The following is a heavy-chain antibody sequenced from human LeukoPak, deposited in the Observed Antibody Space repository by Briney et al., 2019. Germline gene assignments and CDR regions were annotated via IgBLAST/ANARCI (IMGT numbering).Heavy chain of an antibody. V-gene: IGHV1-69*04. CDR1: GGTFSSYA. J-gene: IGHJ3*02. Sequence: GSSVKVSCKASGGTFSSYAISWVRQAPGQGLEWMGRIIPILGIANYAQKFQGRVTITADKSTSTAYMELSSLRSEDTAVYYCARGSSGYQDDAFDIWGQGTMVTVSS. CDR3: ARGSSGYQDDAFDI. CDR2: IIPILGIA. D-gene: IGHD3-22*01.